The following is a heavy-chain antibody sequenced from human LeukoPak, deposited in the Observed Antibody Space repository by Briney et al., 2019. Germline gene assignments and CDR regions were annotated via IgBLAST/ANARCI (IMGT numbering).Heavy chain of an antibody. Sequence: SETLSLTCTVSGGSISSYYWSWIRQPPGKGLECIGYIYCSGSTSYSPSLKSRVTISVDTSKNQFSLKLSSVAAADTAVYYCARRLYGGNFDNWGQGTLVTVSS. CDR1: GGSISSYY. V-gene: IGHV4-59*01. CDR3: ARRLYGGNFDN. J-gene: IGHJ4*02. D-gene: IGHD4-23*01. CDR2: IYCSGST.